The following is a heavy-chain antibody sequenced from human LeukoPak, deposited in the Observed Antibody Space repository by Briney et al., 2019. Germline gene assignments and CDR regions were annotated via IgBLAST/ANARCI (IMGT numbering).Heavy chain of an antibody. CDR3: ARHRGAVYYYYGMDV. V-gene: IGHV4-59*04. CDR2: IYYSGST. CDR1: GGSISSYY. D-gene: IGHD6-19*01. Sequence: SETLSLTCTVSGGSISSYYWSWIRQPPGKGLEWIGYIYYSGSTYYNPSLKSRVTISVDTSKNQFSLRLSSVTAADTAVYYCARHRGAVYYYYGMDVWGQGTTVTVSS. J-gene: IGHJ6*02.